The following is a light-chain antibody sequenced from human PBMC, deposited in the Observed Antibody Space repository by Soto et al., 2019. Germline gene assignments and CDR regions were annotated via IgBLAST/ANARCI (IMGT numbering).Light chain of an antibody. Sequence: DIQMTQSPSSLSASVGDRVTIACQASQDISNYLHWYQQKPGKAPKLLIYDASNLETGVPSRFSGSGSGTDFTFTTSGLQPEDIATYYCQQYDNFARAINFGQGTRLELK. V-gene: IGKV1-33*01. CDR3: QQYDNFARAIN. J-gene: IGKJ5*01. CDR1: QDISNY. CDR2: DAS.